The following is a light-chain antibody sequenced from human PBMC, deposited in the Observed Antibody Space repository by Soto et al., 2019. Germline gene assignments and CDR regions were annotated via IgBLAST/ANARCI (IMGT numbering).Light chain of an antibody. CDR3: CSYAGSSTFV. J-gene: IGLJ2*01. CDR2: EGS. V-gene: IGLV2-23*03. Sequence: QSALTQPASVSGSPGQSITISCTGTSNDVGSYNLVSWYQQHPGKAPKLMIYEGSKRPSGVSNRFSGSKSDNTASPTISGLQAEDDADYYCCSYAGSSTFVFGGGTKLTVL. CDR1: SNDVGSYNL.